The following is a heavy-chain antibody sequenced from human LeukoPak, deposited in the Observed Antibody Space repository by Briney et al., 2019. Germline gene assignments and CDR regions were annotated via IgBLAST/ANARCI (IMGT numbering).Heavy chain of an antibody. J-gene: IGHJ6*03. CDR3: ARAPRYCSSTSCPSYYMDV. CDR1: GFTFSSYS. CDR2: ISSSSSTI. V-gene: IGHV3-48*01. Sequence: GGSLRLSCAASGFTFSSYSMNWVRQAPGKGLEWVSYISSSSSTIYYADSVKGRFTISRDNAKNSLYLQMNSLRAEDTAVYYCARAPRYCSSTSCPSYYMDVWGKGTTVTVSS. D-gene: IGHD2-2*01.